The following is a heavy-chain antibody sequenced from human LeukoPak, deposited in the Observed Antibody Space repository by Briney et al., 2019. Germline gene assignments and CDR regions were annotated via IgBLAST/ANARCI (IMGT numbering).Heavy chain of an antibody. V-gene: IGHV3-21*01. D-gene: IGHD1-26*01. CDR1: GFTLSTYS. CDR3: ARGQWELAFDY. Sequence: GGSLRLSCAASGFTLSTYSMNWVRQAPGKGLEWVSSISSSSSYIYYADSVKGRFTISRDNAKNSLYLQMNSLRAEDTAVYYCARGQWELAFDYWGQGTLVTVSS. CDR2: ISSSSSYI. J-gene: IGHJ4*02.